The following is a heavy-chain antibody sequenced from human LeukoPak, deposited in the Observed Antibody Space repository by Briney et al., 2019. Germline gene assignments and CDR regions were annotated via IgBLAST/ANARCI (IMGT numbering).Heavy chain of an antibody. J-gene: IGHJ4*02. CDR3: ASEASCAGGSCNVQRVAS. CDR1: GYTFTAYD. Sequence: ASVTVSCTSSGYTFTAYDIHWVRQAPGQGLEWMGWIDTNTGATKYAQKFQGRVTITRDTSTGTAYMELSSLISGDTALYYCASEASCAGGSCNVQRVASWGPGTLVTVSS. V-gene: IGHV1-2*02. CDR2: IDTNTGAT. D-gene: IGHD2-8*02.